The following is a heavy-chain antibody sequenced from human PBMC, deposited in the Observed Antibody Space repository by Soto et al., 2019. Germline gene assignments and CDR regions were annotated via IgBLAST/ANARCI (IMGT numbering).Heavy chain of an antibody. Sequence: PSQTLSLTCAISGDSVSSNSTAWNWIRQSPSRGLEWLGRTYYRSKWYNDYAVSVKSRITINPDTSKNQFSLQLNSVTPEDTAVYYCARDLDFIITFGGVTPDALAIWGQGTMVTGSS. CDR2: TYYRSKWYN. J-gene: IGHJ3*02. CDR3: ARDLDFIITFGGVTPDALAI. V-gene: IGHV6-1*01. CDR1: GDSVSSNSTA. D-gene: IGHD3-16*01.